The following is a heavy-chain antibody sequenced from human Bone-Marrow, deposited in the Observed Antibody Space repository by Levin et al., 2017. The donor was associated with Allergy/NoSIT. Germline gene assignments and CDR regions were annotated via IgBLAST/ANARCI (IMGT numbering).Heavy chain of an antibody. CDR3: AKVSITIFGVVMDYYYGMDV. CDR2: ISYEGSKK. J-gene: IGHJ6*02. V-gene: IGHV3-30*18. Sequence: PGGSLRLSCAASGFTFSSFGMHWVRQAPGKGLEWVASISYEGSKKYYADSVKGRFSISRDDSKNTLYLQMNSLRAEDTAVYYCAKVSITIFGVVMDYYYGMDVWGQGTTVTVSS. D-gene: IGHD3-3*01. CDR1: GFTFSSFG.